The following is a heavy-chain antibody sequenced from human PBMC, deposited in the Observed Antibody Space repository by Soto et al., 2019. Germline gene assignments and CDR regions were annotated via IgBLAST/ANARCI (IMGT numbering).Heavy chain of an antibody. J-gene: IGHJ4*02. Sequence: QVQLVQSGPEVKKPGASVKVSCKTSGYTFINYGISWVRQAPGQGLGWLGWINPDNGNTNFAQRLQGRVTMTADRSTRTAYMELRSLRFDDTAMYYCARVGGAVVTADYWGQGTLVTVSS. CDR1: GYTFINYG. V-gene: IGHV1-18*01. CDR3: ARVGGAVVTADY. CDR2: INPDNGNT. D-gene: IGHD1-26*01.